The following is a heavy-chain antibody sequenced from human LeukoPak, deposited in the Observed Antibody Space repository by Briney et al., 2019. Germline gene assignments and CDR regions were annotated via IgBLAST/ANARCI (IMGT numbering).Heavy chain of an antibody. J-gene: IGHJ4*02. CDR1: GGSISSSSYY. CDR2: IYYSGST. CDR3: ARDSGSGTYY. D-gene: IGHD6-19*01. V-gene: IGHV4-61*01. Sequence: SETLSLTCTVSGGSISSSSYYWGWIRQPPGKGLEWIGHIYYSGSTNYNPSLRSRVTISIDTSKNQFSLNLNSVTAADTAVYYCARDSGSGTYYWGQGTLVTVSS.